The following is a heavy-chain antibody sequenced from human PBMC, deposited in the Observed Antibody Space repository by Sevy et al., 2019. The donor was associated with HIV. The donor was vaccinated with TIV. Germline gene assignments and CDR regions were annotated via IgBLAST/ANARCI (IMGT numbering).Heavy chain of an antibody. CDR2: ISGSGGST. V-gene: IGHV3-23*01. J-gene: IGHJ3*02. CDR1: GFTFSSYA. CDR3: AKDPPEYSSSSGADAFDI. D-gene: IGHD6-6*01. Sequence: GGSLILSCAASGFTFSSYAMSWVRQAPGKGLEWVSAISGSGGSTYYADSVKGRFTISRDNSKNTLYLQMNSLRAEDTAVYYCAKDPPEYSSSSGADAFDIWGQGTMVTVSS.